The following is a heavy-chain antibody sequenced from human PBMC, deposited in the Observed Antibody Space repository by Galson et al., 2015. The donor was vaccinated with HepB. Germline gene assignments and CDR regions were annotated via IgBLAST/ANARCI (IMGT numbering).Heavy chain of an antibody. D-gene: IGHD3-22*01. CDR2: ISYDGTKK. J-gene: IGHJ4*02. CDR3: ATRRITMILHDY. Sequence: SLRLSCAASGLTFSLYAMHWVRQAPGKGLEWVALISYDGTKKYYADSVKGRFTISRDNSRNTLYLQLNNLRADDTAVYYRATRRITMILHDYWGRGTLVTVSS. V-gene: IGHV3-30-3*01. CDR1: GLTFSLYA.